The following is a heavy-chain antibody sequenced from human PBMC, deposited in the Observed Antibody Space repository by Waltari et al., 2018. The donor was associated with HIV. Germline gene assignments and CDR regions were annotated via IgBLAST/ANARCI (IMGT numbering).Heavy chain of an antibody. CDR3: ARGRRWLQFHGHYYFDY. D-gene: IGHD3-10*01. V-gene: IGHV4-59*01. CDR2: ISYSWNT. Sequence: QVQLQESGPGLLKPSETLSLTCEVSSDAIKNDYWTWNRQPPGKELEWIGYISYSWNTKYVPRKSRVTLSMLSSKNQFSLKLRSVTAADTAVYFCARGRRWLQFHGHYYFDYWGQGTLVTVSS. J-gene: IGHJ4*02. CDR1: SDAIKNDY.